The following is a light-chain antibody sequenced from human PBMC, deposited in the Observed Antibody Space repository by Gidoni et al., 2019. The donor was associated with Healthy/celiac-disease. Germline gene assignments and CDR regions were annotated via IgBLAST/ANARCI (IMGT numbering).Light chain of an antibody. CDR1: NIGSKS. J-gene: IGLJ2*01. V-gene: IGLV3-21*02. CDR2: DDS. CDR3: QVWDSSSDHPGVV. Sequence: SYVLTQPPSVSVAPGQTARITCGGTNIGSKSVHWYQQKPGQAPVLVVYDDSERPSGIPERFSGSHSGNTAPLTISRVEAGDEADYYCQVWDSSSDHPGVVFGGGTKLTVL.